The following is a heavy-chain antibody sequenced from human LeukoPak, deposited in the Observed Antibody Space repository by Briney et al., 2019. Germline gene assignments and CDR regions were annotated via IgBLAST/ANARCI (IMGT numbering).Heavy chain of an antibody. CDR1: GYTFTGYY. Sequence: ASVKVSCKASGYTFTGYYMHWVRQVPGRGLEWMGWIDPNNSGTKYAQKFQGRVTLTRDTSISTAYMELSRLRYDDTAVYYCARDNDIAVAGPDYWGQGTLVTVSS. CDR2: IDPNNSGT. J-gene: IGHJ4*02. CDR3: ARDNDIAVAGPDY. D-gene: IGHD6-19*01. V-gene: IGHV1-2*02.